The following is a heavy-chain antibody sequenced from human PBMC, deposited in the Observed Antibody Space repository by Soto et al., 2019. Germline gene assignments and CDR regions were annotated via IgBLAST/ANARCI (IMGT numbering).Heavy chain of an antibody. V-gene: IGHV4-59*01. J-gene: IGHJ4*02. CDR3: ARARLSRWSYYFDY. D-gene: IGHD3-3*01. CDR1: GGSISSYY. CDR2: IYYSGST. Sequence: ETLSLTCTVSGGSISSYYWSWIRQPPGKELEWIGYIYYSGSTNYNPSLKSRVTISVDTSKNQFSLKLSSVTAADTAVYYCARARLSRWSYYFDYWGQGTLDTVTS.